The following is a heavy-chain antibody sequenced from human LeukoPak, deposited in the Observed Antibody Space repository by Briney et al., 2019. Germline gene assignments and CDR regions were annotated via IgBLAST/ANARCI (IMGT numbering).Heavy chain of an antibody. J-gene: IGHJ4*02. CDR2: ISAYNGNT. CDR3: ARAAMVRGVIRPPFDY. Sequence: AASVKVSCKASGYTFTSYGISWVRQAPGQGLEWMGWISAYNGNTNYAQKLQGRVTMTTDTSTSTAYMELRSLRSDDTAVYYCARAAMVRGVIRPPFDYWGQGTLVTVSS. CDR1: GYTFTSYG. D-gene: IGHD3-10*01. V-gene: IGHV1-18*01.